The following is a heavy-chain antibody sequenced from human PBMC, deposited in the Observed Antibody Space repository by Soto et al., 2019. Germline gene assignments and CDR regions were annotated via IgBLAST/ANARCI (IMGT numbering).Heavy chain of an antibody. V-gene: IGHV1-18*01. CDR1: GYTFTSYG. J-gene: IGHJ6*03. D-gene: IGHD2-2*01. CDR3: ARGRWECSSTSCYSRNVLGDPYYYMDV. Sequence: ASVKVSCKASGYTFTSYGISWVRQAPGQGLEWMGWISAYNGNTNYAQKLQGRDTMTTDTSTSTAYMELRSLRSDDTAVYYCARGRWECSSTSCYSRNVLGDPYYYMDVWGKGTTVTVSS. CDR2: ISAYNGNT.